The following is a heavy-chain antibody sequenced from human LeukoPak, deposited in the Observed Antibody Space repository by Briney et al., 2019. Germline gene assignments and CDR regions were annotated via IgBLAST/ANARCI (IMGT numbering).Heavy chain of an antibody. J-gene: IGHJ4*02. CDR2: ISNNGGYT. V-gene: IGHV3-23*01. CDR3: AKQLGYCSDGSCYFPY. CDR1: GFTFSSYA. Sequence: GGSLRLSCAASGFTFSSYAMHWVRQAPGKGLEWVSAISNNGGYTYYADSVQGRFTISRDNSKSTLCLQMNSLRAEDTAVYYCAKQLGYCSDGSCYFPYWGQGTLVTVSS. D-gene: IGHD2-15*01.